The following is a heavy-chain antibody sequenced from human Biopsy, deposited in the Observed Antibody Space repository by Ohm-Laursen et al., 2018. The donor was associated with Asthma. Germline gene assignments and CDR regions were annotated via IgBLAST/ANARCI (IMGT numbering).Heavy chain of an antibody. CDR3: ARKAGSCISRTCYSLDF. Sequence: ASVKVSCKPLGGTFNTYVIGWVRQAPGQGLEWMGGINSVFGTTTYPQKFQDRVTITADDSTSTVYTELSSLRSEDTAVYYCARKAGSCISRTCYSLDFWGQGTLVTVSS. J-gene: IGHJ4*02. CDR1: GGTFNTYV. CDR2: INSVFGTT. V-gene: IGHV1-69*13. D-gene: IGHD2-2*01.